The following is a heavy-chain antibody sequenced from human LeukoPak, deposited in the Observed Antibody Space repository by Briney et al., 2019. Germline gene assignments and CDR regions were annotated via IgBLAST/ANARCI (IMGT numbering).Heavy chain of an antibody. D-gene: IGHD3-10*01. Sequence: GASVKVSCKASGYTFTSYGISWVRQAPGQGLEWMGGIIPIFGTANYAQKFQGRVTITTDESTSTAYMELSSLRSEDTAVYYCASAVRGVIITSYYMDVWGKGTTVTVSS. V-gene: IGHV1-69*05. CDR1: GYTFTSYG. J-gene: IGHJ6*03. CDR3: ASAVRGVIITSYYMDV. CDR2: IIPIFGTA.